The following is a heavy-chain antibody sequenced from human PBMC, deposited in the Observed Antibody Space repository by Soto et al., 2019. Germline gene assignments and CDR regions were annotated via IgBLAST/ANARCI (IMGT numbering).Heavy chain of an antibody. D-gene: IGHD4-17*01. V-gene: IGHV3-48*02. Sequence: EVQLVESGGGLVQPGGSLRLSCAASGFTFSSYSMNWVRQAPGKGLEWVSYIGSGSRTIYYADSVKGRFTISRDNAKNSLFLQMNSLRDEDTAVYYCARDRYGDYEIDYWGQGTLVTVSS. CDR1: GFTFSSYS. CDR3: ARDRYGDYEIDY. J-gene: IGHJ4*02. CDR2: IGSGSRTI.